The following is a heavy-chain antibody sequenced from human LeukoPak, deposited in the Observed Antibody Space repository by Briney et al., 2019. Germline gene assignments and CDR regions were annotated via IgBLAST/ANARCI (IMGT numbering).Heavy chain of an antibody. CDR3: GVDIVVVPGAPNWFDP. CDR2: ISGSGDST. Sequence: GGSLRLSCAASGFTFSSYAMSWVRQAPGKGLEWVSAISGSGDSTYYADSVKGRLTISRDNSKNTLYMQMNSLRAEDTAVYYCGVDIVVVPGAPNWFDPWGQGTLVTVSS. V-gene: IGHV3-23*01. CDR1: GFTFSSYA. D-gene: IGHD2-2*01. J-gene: IGHJ5*02.